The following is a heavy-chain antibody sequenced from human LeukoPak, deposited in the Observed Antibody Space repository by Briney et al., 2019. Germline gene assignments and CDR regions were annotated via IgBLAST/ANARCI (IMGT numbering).Heavy chain of an antibody. CDR1: GFTFSSCG. CDR2: IGPTGTDR. Sequence: GGSLRLSCAPSGFTFSSCGFNWVREAPGKGLEWVSSIGPTGTDRYYADSVRGRFTISRDNAKNSMYLQMDSLRDEDTAVYYCATETIGRHYDYWGQGTLLTVSS. V-gene: IGHV3-21*01. D-gene: IGHD1-14*01. J-gene: IGHJ4*02. CDR3: ATETIGRHYDY.